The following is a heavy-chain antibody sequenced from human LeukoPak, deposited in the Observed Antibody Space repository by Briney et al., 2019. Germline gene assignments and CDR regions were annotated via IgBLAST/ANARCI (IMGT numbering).Heavy chain of an antibody. D-gene: IGHD3-10*01. CDR1: GFTVSSNY. J-gene: IGHJ4*02. CDR2: IYSGSAT. CDR3: ARGGYDSGSYKGPLYYFDY. V-gene: IGHV3-53*01. Sequence: GGSLRLSCAASGFTVSSNYMSWVRQAPGKGLELVSVIYSGSATYYTDSVKGRFTISRDNSKNTLYLQMNSLRAEDTAVYYCARGGYDSGSYKGPLYYFDYWGQGTLVTVSS.